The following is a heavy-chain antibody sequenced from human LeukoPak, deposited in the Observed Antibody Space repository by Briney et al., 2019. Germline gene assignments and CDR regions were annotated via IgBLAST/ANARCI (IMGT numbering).Heavy chain of an antibody. CDR2: SGSGGTP. CDR3: ARERSSSWYGRVPYFDY. CDR1: GFTFSLYA. V-gene: IGHV3-23*01. D-gene: IGHD6-13*01. Sequence: PGGSLRLSCAASGFTFSLYAMSWVRQAPGKGLEWVSTSGSGGTPFYTDSVKGRFTISRDSSKNTLYLQMNSLRAEDTAVYYCARERSSSWYGRVPYFDYWGQGTLVTVSS. J-gene: IGHJ4*02.